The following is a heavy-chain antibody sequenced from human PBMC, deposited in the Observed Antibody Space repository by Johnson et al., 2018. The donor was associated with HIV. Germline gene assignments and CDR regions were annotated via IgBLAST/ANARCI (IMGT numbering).Heavy chain of an antibody. CDR2: ISYDGSNK. V-gene: IGHV3-30*18. CDR3: AKPLGPPLWHDAFDI. CDR1: GFTFSSYD. D-gene: IGHD3-16*01. J-gene: IGHJ3*02. Sequence: QMLLVESGGGLVQPGGSLRLSCAASGFTFSSYDMHWVRQAPGQGLEWVAVISYDGSNKYYADSVKGRFTISRDNSKNTLYLQMNSLRAEDTAVYYCAKPLGPPLWHDAFDIWGQGTMVTVSS.